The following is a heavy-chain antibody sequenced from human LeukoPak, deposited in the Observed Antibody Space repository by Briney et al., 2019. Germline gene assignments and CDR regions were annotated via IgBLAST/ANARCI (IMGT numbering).Heavy chain of an antibody. CDR1: GGSISSSSYY. V-gene: IGHV4-39*07. CDR3: ARELWFGEFPASYNWFDP. CDR2: IYYSGST. J-gene: IGHJ5*02. Sequence: PSETLSLTCTVSGGSISSSSYYWGWIRQPPGKGLEWIGSIYYSGSTYYNPSLKSRVTISVDTSKNQFSLKLSSVTAADTAVYYCARELWFGEFPASYNWFDPWGQGTLVTVSS. D-gene: IGHD3-10*01.